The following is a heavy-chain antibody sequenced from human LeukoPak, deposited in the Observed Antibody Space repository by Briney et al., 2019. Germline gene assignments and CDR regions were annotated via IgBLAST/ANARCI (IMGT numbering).Heavy chain of an antibody. CDR3: ARGMIVATIGL. J-gene: IGHJ4*02. Sequence: PSETLSLTCAVSGGSFSGYYWSWIRQPPGKGLEWIGEINHSGSTNYNPSLKSRVTISVDTSKNQFSLKLGSVSAADTAVYYCARGMIVATIGLWGQGTLVTVSS. D-gene: IGHD5-12*01. CDR2: INHSGST. V-gene: IGHV4-34*01. CDR1: GGSFSGYY.